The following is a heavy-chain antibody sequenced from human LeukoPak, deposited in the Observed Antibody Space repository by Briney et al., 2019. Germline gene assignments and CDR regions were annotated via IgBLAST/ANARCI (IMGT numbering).Heavy chain of an antibody. D-gene: IGHD2-2*01. Sequence: SETLSLTCTVSGGSISSYYWSWIRQPPGKGLEWIGYIYYSGSTNYNPSLKSRVTISMDTSKNQFSLKLSSVTAADTAVYYCARYCSSTSSPGARGTNWFDPWGQGTLVTVSS. CDR2: IYYSGST. J-gene: IGHJ5*02. V-gene: IGHV4-59*01. CDR3: ARYCSSTSSPGARGTNWFDP. CDR1: GGSISSYY.